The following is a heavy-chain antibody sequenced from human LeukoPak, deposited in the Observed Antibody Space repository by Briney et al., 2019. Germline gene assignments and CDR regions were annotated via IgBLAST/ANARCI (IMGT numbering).Heavy chain of an antibody. CDR3: GRFVVVVAAWVY. CDR1: GGSISSSSYY. V-gene: IGHV4-39*01. Sequence: SETLSLTCTVSGGSISSSSYYWGWIRQPPGKGLEWIGSIYYSGSTYYNPSLKSRVTISVDTSKHQFSLNLSSVTAADTAVYYCGRFVVVVAAWVYWGQGTLVTVSS. J-gene: IGHJ4*02. CDR2: IYYSGST. D-gene: IGHD2-15*01.